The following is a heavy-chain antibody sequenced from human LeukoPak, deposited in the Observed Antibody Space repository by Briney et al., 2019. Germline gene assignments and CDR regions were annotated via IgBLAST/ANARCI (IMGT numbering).Heavy chain of an antibody. CDR2: ISGSGGST. J-gene: IGHJ4*02. D-gene: IGHD1-20*01. CDR3: AKDNWNDFRGYFDY. Sequence: GGSLRLSCAASGFAFSSYAMSWVRQAPGKGLEWVSAISGSGGSTYYADSAKGRFTISRDNSKNTLYLQMNSLRAEDTAVYYCAKDNWNDFRGYFDYWGQGTLVTVSS. V-gene: IGHV3-23*01. CDR1: GFAFSSYA.